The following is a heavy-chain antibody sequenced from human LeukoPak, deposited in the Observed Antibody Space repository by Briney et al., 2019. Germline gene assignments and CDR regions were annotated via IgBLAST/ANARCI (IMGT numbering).Heavy chain of an antibody. CDR1: GGSFSGYY. CDR3: ARESRAPYYYGSGSYLDY. D-gene: IGHD3-10*01. J-gene: IGHJ4*02. CDR2: INHSGGT. Sequence: SETLSLTCAVYGGSFSGYYWSWIRQPPGKGLEWIGEINHSGGTNYNPSLKSRVTISVDTSKNQFSLKLSSVTAADTAVYYCARESRAPYYYGSGSYLDYWGQGTLVTVSS. V-gene: IGHV4-34*01.